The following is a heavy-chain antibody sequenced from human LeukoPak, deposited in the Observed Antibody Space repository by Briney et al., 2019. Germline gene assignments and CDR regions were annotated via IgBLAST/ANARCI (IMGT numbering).Heavy chain of an antibody. CDR2: IYHSGST. CDR3: AGSGSYGYYFDY. CDR1: GYSLSSGYY. D-gene: IGHD1-26*01. V-gene: IGHV4-38-2*02. Sequence: SETLSLTCTVSGYSLSSGYYWGWIRQPPGKGLEWIGSIYHSGSTYYNPSLKSRVTISVDTSKNQFSLKLSSVTAADTAVYYCAGSGSYGYYFDYWGQGALVTVSS. J-gene: IGHJ4*02.